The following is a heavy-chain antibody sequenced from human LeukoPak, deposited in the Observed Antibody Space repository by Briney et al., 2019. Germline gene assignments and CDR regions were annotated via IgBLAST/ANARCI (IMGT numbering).Heavy chain of an antibody. CDR3: ARRQAPEKYYDFWSGYSDAFDI. J-gene: IGHJ3*02. CDR2: IYYSGST. Sequence: SETLSLTCTVSGGSISSYYWSWIRQPPAKGLEWIGYIYYSGSTNYNPSLKSRVTISVDTSKNQFSLKLSSVTAADTAVYYCARRQAPEKYYDFWSGYSDAFDIWGQGTMVTVSS. CDR1: GGSISSYY. V-gene: IGHV4-59*01. D-gene: IGHD3-3*01.